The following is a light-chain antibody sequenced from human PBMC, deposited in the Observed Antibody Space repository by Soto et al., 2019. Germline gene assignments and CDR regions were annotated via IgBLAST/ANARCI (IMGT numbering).Light chain of an antibody. CDR3: AAWDDSLNGVI. V-gene: IGLV1-44*01. Sequence: QSVLTQPPSASGTPGQRVTISCSGGSSNIGSNTVNWYQQLPGTAPKLLIYSNNQRPSGVPDRFSGSKPGTSASLAISGLQSEDEADYYCAAWDDSLNGVIFGGGTKLTVL. J-gene: IGLJ2*01. CDR2: SNN. CDR1: SSNIGSNT.